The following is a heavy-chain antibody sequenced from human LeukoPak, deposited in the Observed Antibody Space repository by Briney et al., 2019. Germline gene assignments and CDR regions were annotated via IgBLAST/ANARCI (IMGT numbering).Heavy chain of an antibody. V-gene: IGHV5-51*01. CDR3: ASQYCSSTSCYYRE. D-gene: IGHD2-2*01. CDR1: GYSFTTYW. J-gene: IGHJ4*02. CDR2: IYPADSTA. Sequence: GESLKISCKASGYSFTTYWIGWVRQMPGKGLEWMGIIYPADSTAHYSPSFQGQVTISADKSISTAYLQWSSLKASDTAMYYCASQYCSSTSCYYREWGQGTLVTVSS.